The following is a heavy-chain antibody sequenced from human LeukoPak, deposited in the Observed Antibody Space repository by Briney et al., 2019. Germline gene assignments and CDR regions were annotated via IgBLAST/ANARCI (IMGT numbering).Heavy chain of an antibody. D-gene: IGHD6-13*01. CDR2: TYYRSKWYN. V-gene: IGHV6-1*01. J-gene: IGHJ4*02. CDR3: ARGSSWYMASQGTFDY. CDR1: GDSVSSNSAA. Sequence: SPSLSLTFAISGDSVSSNSAAWNWIRQSPSRGLEWLGRTYYRSKWYNDYAVSGKSRITINPDTSKNQFSLQLNSVTPEDTAVYYCARGSSWYMASQGTFDYWGQGTLVTVSS.